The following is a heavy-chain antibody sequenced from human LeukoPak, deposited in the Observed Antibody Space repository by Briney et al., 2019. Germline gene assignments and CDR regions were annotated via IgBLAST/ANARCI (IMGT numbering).Heavy chain of an antibody. Sequence: GGSLRPSCAASGFTFSNSDMHWVRQAAGKGLEWVSAIGTVGDTYYPGSVKGRFTISRENAKNSLYLQMNSLRAGDTAVYYCAREMGDKYSSSWALDLWGRGTLVTVSS. CDR1: GFTFSNSD. J-gene: IGHJ2*01. V-gene: IGHV3-13*01. CDR2: IGTVGDT. CDR3: AREMGDKYSSSWALDL. D-gene: IGHD6-13*01.